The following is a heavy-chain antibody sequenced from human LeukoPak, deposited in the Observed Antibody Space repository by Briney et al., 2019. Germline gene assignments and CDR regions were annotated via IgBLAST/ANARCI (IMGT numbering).Heavy chain of an antibody. Sequence: GGSLRLSCAASGFTFSSYGMHWVRQAPGPGLEWMGGIIPIFGTANYAQKFQGRVTITADESTSTVYMELSSLKSEDTAVYYCARGWDYDNGGRPTAYVYWGQGTLVTVSS. V-gene: IGHV1-69*01. CDR3: ARGWDYDNGGRPTAYVY. J-gene: IGHJ4*02. D-gene: IGHD3-22*01. CDR2: IIPIFGTA. CDR1: GFTFSSYG.